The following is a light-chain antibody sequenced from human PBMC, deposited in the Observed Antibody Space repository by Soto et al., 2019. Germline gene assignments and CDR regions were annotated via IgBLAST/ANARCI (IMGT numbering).Light chain of an antibody. J-gene: IGKJ2*01. V-gene: IGKV3-15*01. Sequence: EIVMTQSPASLSVSPGEGATLSCRASQTVASNLAWYQQKPGQAPRLLIHGASTRATGVPARFSGSGSGTDFTLTISSLQSEDFAVYYCQQYHNWHQQYPFGQGTKLQIK. CDR2: GAS. CDR3: QQYHNWHQQYP. CDR1: QTVASN.